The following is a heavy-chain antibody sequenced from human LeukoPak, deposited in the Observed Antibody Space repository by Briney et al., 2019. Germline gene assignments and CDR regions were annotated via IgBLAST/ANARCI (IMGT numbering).Heavy chain of an antibody. CDR1: GFTFSTYS. CDR3: ARVYSTSSPFDY. J-gene: IGHJ4*02. V-gene: IGHV3-21*01. CDR2: ISSSSSYI. Sequence: GGTLRLSCVASGFTFSTYSMNWVRQAPGKGLEWISSISSSSSYIHYADSVKGRFTISRDNAKNSLYLQMNGLRAEDTAVYYCARVYSTSSPFDYWGQGTLVTVSS. D-gene: IGHD6-6*01.